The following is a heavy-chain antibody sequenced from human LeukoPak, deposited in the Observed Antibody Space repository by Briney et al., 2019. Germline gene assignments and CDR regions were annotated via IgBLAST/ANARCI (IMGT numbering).Heavy chain of an antibody. J-gene: IGHJ4*02. CDR1: GGSISSSSYY. D-gene: IGHD6-19*01. Sequence: SETLSLTCTVSGGSISSSSYYWGWIHQPPGKGLEWIGSIYYSGSTYYNPSLKSRVTISVDTSKNQFSLKLSSVTAADTAVYYCARGRYSSGWYWGQGTLVTVSS. CDR3: ARGRYSSGWY. CDR2: IYYSGST. V-gene: IGHV4-39*07.